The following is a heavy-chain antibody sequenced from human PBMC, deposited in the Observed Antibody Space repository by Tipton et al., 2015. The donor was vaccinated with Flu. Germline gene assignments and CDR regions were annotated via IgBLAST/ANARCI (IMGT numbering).Heavy chain of an antibody. CDR3: ARLYTTAGWYYGMDV. J-gene: IGHJ6*02. Sequence: TLSLTCTVSGYSISSGYYWGWIRQPPGKGLEWIGSIYHSGSTYCNPSLKSRVTISVDTSKNQFSLKLSSVTAADTAVYYCARLYTTAGWYYGMDVWGQGTAVTVSS. CDR1: GYSISSGYY. CDR2: IYHSGST. V-gene: IGHV4-38-2*02. D-gene: IGHD2-15*01.